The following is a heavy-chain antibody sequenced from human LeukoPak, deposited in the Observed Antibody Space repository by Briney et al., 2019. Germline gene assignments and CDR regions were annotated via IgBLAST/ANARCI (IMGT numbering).Heavy chain of an antibody. CDR2: IWYDGSNK. Sequence: PGGSLRLSCAASRFTFNTYGMHWVRQAPGKGLEWVAVIWYDGSNKYYAESVKGRFTISSDKSKNTLYLQMNSLSADDTAVYYCARDYSSSYLFDYWGQGTLVTVSS. CDR3: ARDYSSSYLFDY. D-gene: IGHD6-6*01. J-gene: IGHJ4*02. V-gene: IGHV3-33*01. CDR1: RFTFNTYG.